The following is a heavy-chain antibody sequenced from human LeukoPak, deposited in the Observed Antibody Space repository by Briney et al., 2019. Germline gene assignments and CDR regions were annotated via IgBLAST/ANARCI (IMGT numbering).Heavy chain of an antibody. D-gene: IGHD3-10*01. CDR2: MNPNSGNT. V-gene: IGHV1-8*01. J-gene: IGHJ6*02. CDR1: GYTFTSYD. Sequence: ASVKVSCKASGYTFTSYDINWVRQATGQGVEWMGWMNPNSGNTGYAQKFQGRVTMTRNTSISTAYMELSSLRSEDTAVYYCARGATMVRGAVRGYGMDVWGQGTTVTVSS. CDR3: ARGATMVRGAVRGYGMDV.